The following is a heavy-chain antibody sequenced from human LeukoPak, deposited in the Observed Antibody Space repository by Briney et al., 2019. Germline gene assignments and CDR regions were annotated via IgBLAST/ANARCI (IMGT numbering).Heavy chain of an antibody. Sequence: GGSLRLSCAASGFPFSTYSLNWVRQAPGKGLEWVSSISSSSDYIFYADSVKGRFTISRDNAKNSLYLQINSLRAEDTAVHYCARDPHHYDREGAFDIWGQGTVVTVSS. CDR2: ISSSSDYI. D-gene: IGHD3-16*01. CDR1: GFPFSTYS. CDR3: ARDPHHYDREGAFDI. V-gene: IGHV3-21*01. J-gene: IGHJ3*02.